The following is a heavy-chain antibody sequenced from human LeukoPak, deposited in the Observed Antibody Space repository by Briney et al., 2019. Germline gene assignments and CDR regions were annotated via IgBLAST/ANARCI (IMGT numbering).Heavy chain of an antibody. V-gene: IGHV3-66*01. J-gene: IGHJ4*02. D-gene: IGHD3-3*01. CDR2: IYSGGST. Sequence: GGSLRLSCAASGFTVSSNYMSWVRQAPGKGLEWVSVIYSGGSTYYADSVKGRFTISRDNSKNTLYFQMNSLRAEDTAVYYCARSSEIFGVVILFDYWGQGTLVTVSS. CDR1: GFTVSSNY. CDR3: ARSSEIFGVVILFDY.